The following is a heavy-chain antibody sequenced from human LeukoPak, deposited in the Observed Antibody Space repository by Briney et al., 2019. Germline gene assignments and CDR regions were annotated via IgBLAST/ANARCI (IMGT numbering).Heavy chain of an antibody. CDR2: IDRNGDST. CDR3: ARAPSLRPGTAFDV. J-gene: IGHJ3*01. V-gene: IGHV3-20*04. D-gene: IGHD3-10*01. CDR1: GFTFDDYG. Sequence: GGSLRLSCAASGFTFDDYGMSWVRQAPGKGLEWVSGIDRNGDSTGYADSVEGRFTISRDNAKNSLYLQMDSLRAEDTALYYCARAPSLRPGTAFDVWGQGTMVTVSA.